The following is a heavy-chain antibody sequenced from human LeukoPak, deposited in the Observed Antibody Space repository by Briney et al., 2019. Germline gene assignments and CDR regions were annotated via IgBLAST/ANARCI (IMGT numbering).Heavy chain of an antibody. Sequence: ASVKVSCTASAYTFTSYYMHWVRQAPGQGLEWMGISNPSGGSTSYAQKFQGRVTMTRDTSTSTVYMELSSLRSEDTAVYYCARDAGYSYGHPLYYFDYWGQGTLVTVSS. V-gene: IGHV1-46*01. D-gene: IGHD5-18*01. CDR3: ARDAGYSYGHPLYYFDY. CDR1: AYTFTSYY. CDR2: SNPSGGST. J-gene: IGHJ4*02.